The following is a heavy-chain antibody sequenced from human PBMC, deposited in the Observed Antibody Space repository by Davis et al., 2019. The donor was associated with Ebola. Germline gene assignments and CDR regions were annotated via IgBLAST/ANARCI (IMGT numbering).Heavy chain of an antibody. CDR1: GFTFSSYG. D-gene: IGHD3-3*01. Sequence: PGGSLRLSCAASGFTFSSYGMHWVRQAPGKGLEWVAVIWYDGSNKYYADSVKGRFTISRDNSKNTLYLQMNSLRAEDTAVYYCARGDTIFHYYGMDVWGQGTTVTVSS. V-gene: IGHV3-33*01. CDR2: IWYDGSNK. J-gene: IGHJ6*02. CDR3: ARGDTIFHYYGMDV.